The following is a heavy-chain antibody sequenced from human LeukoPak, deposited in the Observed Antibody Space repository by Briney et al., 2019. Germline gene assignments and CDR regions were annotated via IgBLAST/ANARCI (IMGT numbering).Heavy chain of an antibody. Sequence: ASVTVSCKASGYTFTGYYMHWVRQAPGQGLEWMGWINPNSGGTNYAQKFQGRVTMTRDTSISTAYMELSRLRSDDTAVYYCARDYGGNRGVDYWGQGTLVTVSS. CDR3: ARDYGGNRGVDY. CDR2: INPNSGGT. CDR1: GYTFTGYY. V-gene: IGHV1-2*02. J-gene: IGHJ4*02. D-gene: IGHD4-23*01.